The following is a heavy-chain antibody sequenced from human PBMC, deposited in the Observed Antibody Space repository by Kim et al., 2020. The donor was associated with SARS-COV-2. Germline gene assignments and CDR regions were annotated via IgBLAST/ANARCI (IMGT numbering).Heavy chain of an antibody. CDR3: ARDSRSHHYASGTVTDGGDY. J-gene: IGHJ4*02. CDR2: ISSSSNYI. D-gene: IGHD3-10*01. V-gene: IGHV3-21*01. CDR1: GFTFSSYT. Sequence: GGSLRLSCAASGFTFSSYTMNWVRQAPGKGLEWVSSISSSSNYIYYADSVKGRFTVSRDNAKNSLYLQMNSLRAEDTAVYYCARDSRSHHYASGTVTDGGDYWGQGTLVTVSS.